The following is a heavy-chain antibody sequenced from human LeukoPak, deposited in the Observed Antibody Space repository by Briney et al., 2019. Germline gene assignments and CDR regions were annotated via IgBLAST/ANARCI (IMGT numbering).Heavy chain of an antibody. Sequence: ASVRVSFKASGYTFINYDVTRVRQAPGQGLEYMGWMNPNSGNTGFAQKFRGRVTMTSDASTTSAFMELMRLTSEDTAVYYCTRAVRNQLLSEYWGQGTRITVSS. CDR3: TRAVRNQLLSEY. J-gene: IGHJ4*02. D-gene: IGHD2-2*01. CDR1: GYTFINYD. V-gene: IGHV1-8*01. CDR2: MNPNSGNT.